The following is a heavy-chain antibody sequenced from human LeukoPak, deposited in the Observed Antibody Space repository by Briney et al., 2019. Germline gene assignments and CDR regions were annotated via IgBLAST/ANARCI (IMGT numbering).Heavy chain of an antibody. J-gene: IGHJ4*02. Sequence: GGSXRLSCAASGFTFSSYGMHWVRQAPGKGLEWVAFIRYDGSNKYYADSVKGRFTISRDNSKTTLYLQMNSLRAEDTAVYYRAKDHFLYSYGSAYYFDYWGQGTLVTVSS. CDR3: AKDHFLYSYGSAYYFDY. V-gene: IGHV3-30*02. CDR1: GFTFSSYG. D-gene: IGHD5-18*01. CDR2: IRYDGSNK.